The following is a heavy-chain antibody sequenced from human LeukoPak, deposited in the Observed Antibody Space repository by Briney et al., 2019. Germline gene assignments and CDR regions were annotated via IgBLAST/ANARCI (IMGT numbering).Heavy chain of an antibody. Sequence: PSETLSLTCTVSGGSISSGSYYWSWVRQPAGKGLEWIGRIYTSGSTNYNPSLKSRVTISVDTSKNQFSLKLSSVTAADTAVYYCARASGYYGSSDYWGQGTLVTVSS. D-gene: IGHD3-22*01. CDR1: GGSISSGSYY. J-gene: IGHJ4*02. CDR3: ARASGYYGSSDY. CDR2: IYTSGST. V-gene: IGHV4-61*02.